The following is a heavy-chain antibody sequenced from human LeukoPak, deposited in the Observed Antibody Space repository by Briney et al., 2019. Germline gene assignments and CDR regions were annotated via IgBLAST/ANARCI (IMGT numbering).Heavy chain of an antibody. V-gene: IGHV6-1*01. J-gene: IGHJ3*01. D-gene: IGHD3-22*01. CDR1: GDSVSSNSAA. Sequence: SQTLSLTCAISGDSVSSNSAAWNWIRQSPSRGLEWLGRTYYRSKWYNDYAVSVKSRITINPDTSKNQFSLQLNFVTPEDTAVYYCAREAPDEYYESSVPDAFDVWGRGTMVTVSS. CDR3: AREAPDEYYESSVPDAFDV. CDR2: TYYRSKWYN.